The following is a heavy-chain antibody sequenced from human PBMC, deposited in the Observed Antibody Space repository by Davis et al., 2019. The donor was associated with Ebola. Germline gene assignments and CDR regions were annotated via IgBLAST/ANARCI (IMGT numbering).Heavy chain of an antibody. Sequence: PSETLSLTCAVSGGSISSGGYSWSWIRQPPGKGLEWIGYIYHSGSTYYNPSLKSRVTISVDRSKNQFSLKLSSVTAADTAVYYCARDRWTVHSSSWYFDYWGQGTLVTVSS. D-gene: IGHD6-13*01. V-gene: IGHV4-30-2*01. CDR3: ARDRWTVHSSSWYFDY. CDR2: IYHSGST. CDR1: GGSISSGGYS. J-gene: IGHJ4*02.